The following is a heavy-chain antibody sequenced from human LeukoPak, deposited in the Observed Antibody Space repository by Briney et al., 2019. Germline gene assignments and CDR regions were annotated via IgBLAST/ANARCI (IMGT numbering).Heavy chain of an antibody. V-gene: IGHV4-38-2*02. CDR3: ARETEKQWQY. CDR1: GYPISSGYF. CDR2: IFHSGYT. D-gene: IGHD6-19*01. Sequence: SETLSLTCTVSGYPISSGYFWGWIRQPPGKGLEYIGSIFHSGYTFYDPSLKSRLTLSVDTSKNQFSLRLGSVTAADTAVYYCARETEKQWQYWGQGTMVTVSS. J-gene: IGHJ3*01.